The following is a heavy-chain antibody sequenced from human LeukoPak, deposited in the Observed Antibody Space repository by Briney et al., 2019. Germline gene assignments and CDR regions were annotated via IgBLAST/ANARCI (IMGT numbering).Heavy chain of an antibody. Sequence: PGGSLRLSCAASGFTVSSNFVTWVRQAPGKGLEWLSIIYSGGGTDYADSVKGRFTISRDNSKNTVYLQMNSLRAEDTAMYHCARKRLVIVAAGTFFGSWGQGTLVTVSS. CDR3: ARKRLVIVAAGTFFGS. V-gene: IGHV3-53*01. J-gene: IGHJ5*02. CDR1: GFTVSSNF. D-gene: IGHD3-9*01. CDR2: IYSGGGT.